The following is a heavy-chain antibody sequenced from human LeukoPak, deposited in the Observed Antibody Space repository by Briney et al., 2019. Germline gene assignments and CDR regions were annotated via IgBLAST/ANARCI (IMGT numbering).Heavy chain of an antibody. Sequence: GASVKVSCKASGYTFTGYYMHWVRQAPGQGLEWMGWINPNGGGTNYAQKFQGRVTMTRDTSISTAYMELSRLRSDDTAVYYCARARIVVVTAILGYWGQGTLVTVSS. J-gene: IGHJ4*02. V-gene: IGHV1-2*02. CDR3: ARARIVVVTAILGY. CDR1: GYTFTGYY. CDR2: INPNGGGT. D-gene: IGHD2-21*02.